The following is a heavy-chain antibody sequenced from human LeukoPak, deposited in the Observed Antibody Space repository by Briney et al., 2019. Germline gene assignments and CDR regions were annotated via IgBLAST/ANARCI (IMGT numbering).Heavy chain of an antibody. J-gene: IGHJ5*02. CDR1: GVSFDDYY. CDR3: TRDRWFDT. CDR2: INHSGYT. Sequence: SETLSLTCAVSGVSFDDYYWSWVRQTPGKGLEWIGEINHSGYTNDSPSLKSRVTLSIDTSRKQFSLNLRSVTVADAGIYYCTRDRWFDTWGQGTLVTVSS. V-gene: IGHV4-34*01.